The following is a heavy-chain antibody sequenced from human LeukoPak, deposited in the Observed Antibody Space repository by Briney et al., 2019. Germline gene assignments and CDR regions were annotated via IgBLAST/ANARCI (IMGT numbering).Heavy chain of an antibody. CDR2: ISSSGSTI. J-gene: IGHJ4*02. V-gene: IGHV3-48*04. D-gene: IGHD6-6*01. CDR1: GFTFSSYS. Sequence: GGSLRLSCAASGFTFSSYSMNWVRQAPGKGLEWVSYISSSGSTIYYADSVKGRFTISRDNAKNSLYLQMNSLRAEDTAVYYCARDYSSSYRFDYWGQGTLVTVSS. CDR3: ARDYSSSYRFDY.